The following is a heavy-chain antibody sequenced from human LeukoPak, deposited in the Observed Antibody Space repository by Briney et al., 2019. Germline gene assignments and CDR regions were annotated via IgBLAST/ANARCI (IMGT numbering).Heavy chain of an antibody. D-gene: IGHD1-26*01. CDR2: IYYISNT. CDR3: ARTQSQSGSYRYYFGY. V-gene: IGHV4-61*08. CDR1: GASVGSAGYH. J-gene: IGHJ4*02. Sequence: SETLSLTCTVSGASVGSAGYHWSWIRQPPGGGLEWIGYIYYISNTNYDPSLKSRVTMSVDPSKNQFSLKLNSVTAADTAVYYCARTQSQSGSYRYYFGYWGQGTLVTVSS.